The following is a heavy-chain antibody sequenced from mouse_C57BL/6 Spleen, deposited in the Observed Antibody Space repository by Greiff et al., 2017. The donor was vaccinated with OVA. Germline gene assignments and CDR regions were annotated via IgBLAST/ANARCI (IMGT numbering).Heavy chain of an antibody. Sequence: QVQLQQPGAELVKPGASVKMSCKASGYTFTSYWITWVKPRPGQGLEWIGDIYPGSGSTNYNEKFKSKATLTVDTSSSTAYMQLSSLTSEDSAVYYCARSNYDYAMDDWGQGTSVTVSS. CDR1: GYTFTSYW. CDR3: ARSNYDYAMDD. J-gene: IGHJ4*01. D-gene: IGHD1-1*02. CDR2: IYPGSGST. V-gene: IGHV1-55*01.